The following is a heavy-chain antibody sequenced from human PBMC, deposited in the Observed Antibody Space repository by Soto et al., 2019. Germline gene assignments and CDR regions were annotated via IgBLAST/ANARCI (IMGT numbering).Heavy chain of an antibody. Sequence: EVQLLESGGTLVQPGGSLRLSCAASGFTFSTYAMNWVRQAPGKGLEWVSGIGASGGSTYYSDSLKGRFTISRDNSRNTVFLQMKSLRAEDTAVYYCAKSLWVGATTEGIDYWGPGTLVTVSS. D-gene: IGHD1-26*01. CDR2: IGASGGST. CDR1: GFTFSTYA. CDR3: AKSLWVGATTEGIDY. J-gene: IGHJ4*02. V-gene: IGHV3-23*01.